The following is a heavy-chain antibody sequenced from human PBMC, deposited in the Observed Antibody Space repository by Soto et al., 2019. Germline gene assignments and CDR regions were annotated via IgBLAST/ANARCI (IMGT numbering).Heavy chain of an antibody. CDR3: ASFSLPLGPGFET. CDR2: TDHFGRT. CDR1: GGSFRDYY. Sequence: SSETLSLTCSAYGGSFRDYYWSWIRQPPGKGLEWIGGTDHFGRTNYNPSLKRRVTGSLDAAKNQFSLKLSCVTAADTAVSYCASFSLPLGPGFETWGQGTLVTVSS. D-gene: IGHD3-16*01. J-gene: IGHJ5*02. V-gene: IGHV4-34*01.